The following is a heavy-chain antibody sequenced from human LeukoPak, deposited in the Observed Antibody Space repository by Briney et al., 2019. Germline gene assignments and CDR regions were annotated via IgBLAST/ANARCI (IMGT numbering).Heavy chain of an antibody. CDR2: INHSGST. J-gene: IGHJ6*03. CDR1: GGSFSGYH. D-gene: IGHD3-10*01. CDR3: ARLGITMVRGVMDFYYYYYMDV. Sequence: SETLSLTCAVYGGSFSGYHWSWIRQPPGKGLEWIGEINHSGSTNYNPSLKSRVTISVDTSKNQFSLELSSVTAADTAVYYCARLGITMVRGVMDFYYYYYMDVWGKGTTVTISS. V-gene: IGHV4-34*01.